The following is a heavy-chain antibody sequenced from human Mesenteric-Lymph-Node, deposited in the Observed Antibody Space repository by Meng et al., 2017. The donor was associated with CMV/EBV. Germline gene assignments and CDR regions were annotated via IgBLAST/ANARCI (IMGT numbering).Heavy chain of an antibody. J-gene: IGHJ4*02. V-gene: IGHV4-34*01. D-gene: IGHD3-9*01. CDR1: GGSFSGYY. CDR3: ARGSSYDILTGYFDY. CDR2: INHSGST. Sequence: HVEFHQGGPGLLKPSETLSVTCAVYGGSFSGYYWNWIRQSPEKGLEWIGEINHSGSTTYNPSFTSRIIISVDTSTNQISLNMSSVTAADTAVYYCARGSSYDILTGYFDYWGQGALVTVSS.